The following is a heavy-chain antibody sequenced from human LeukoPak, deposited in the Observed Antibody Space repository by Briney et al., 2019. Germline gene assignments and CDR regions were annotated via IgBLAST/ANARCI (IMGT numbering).Heavy chain of an antibody. CDR2: IHGDGSRS. CDR3: ARGGSPSDY. V-gene: IGHV3-74*01. D-gene: IGHD1-26*01. J-gene: IGHJ4*01. Sequence: GGSLRLSCAASGFTFSQSWMHWVRQAPGKGLVWVSRIHGDGSRSDYADSVKGRFTISRDNAKQVLYLHMTSLTAEDTAFYYCARGGSPSDYWGHGTLVSVSS. CDR1: GFTFSQSW.